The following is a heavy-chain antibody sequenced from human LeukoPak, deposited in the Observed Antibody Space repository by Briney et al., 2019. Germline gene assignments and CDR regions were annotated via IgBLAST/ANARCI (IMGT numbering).Heavy chain of an antibody. CDR3: TRQGVSSGWHYYYYMDV. D-gene: IGHD6-19*01. V-gene: IGHV3-49*04. J-gene: IGHJ6*03. Sequence: TGGSLRLSCTASGFTFGDYAMSWVRQAPGKGLEWAGFIRSKAYGGTTEYAASVKGRFTISRDDSKSIAYLQMNSLKTEDTAVYYCTRQGVSSGWHYYYYMDVWGKGTTVTVSS. CDR2: IRSKAYGGTT. CDR1: GFTFGDYA.